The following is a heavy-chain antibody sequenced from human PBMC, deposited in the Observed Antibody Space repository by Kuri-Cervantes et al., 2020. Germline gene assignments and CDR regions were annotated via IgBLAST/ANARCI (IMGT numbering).Heavy chain of an antibody. Sequence: ASVKVSCKASGYTFTSYYMHWVRQAPGQGLEWMGIINPSGGSTSYAQKFQGRVTMTRDTSTSTVYMELSSLRSEDTAVYYCARGRYSYYDILTGGMDVWGQGTTVTVSS. V-gene: IGHV1-46*01. CDR3: ARGRYSYYDILTGGMDV. CDR2: INPSGGST. D-gene: IGHD3-9*01. J-gene: IGHJ6*02. CDR1: GYTFTSYY.